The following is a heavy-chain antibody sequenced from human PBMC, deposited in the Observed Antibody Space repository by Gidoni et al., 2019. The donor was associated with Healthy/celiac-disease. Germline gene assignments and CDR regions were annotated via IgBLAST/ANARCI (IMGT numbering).Heavy chain of an antibody. Sequence: QVQLQPWGAGLLKPSETLSLTCAAYGGSFSGYYWRWIRQPPGKGLEWIGKINHSGSTNYNPSLKSRVTISVYTSKNQFSLKLSSVTAADTAVDYCARGYYDILTGYDAGYFDYWGQGTLVTVSS. J-gene: IGHJ4*02. V-gene: IGHV4-34*01. CDR2: INHSGST. CDR3: ARGYYDILTGYDAGYFDY. CDR1: GGSFSGYY. D-gene: IGHD3-9*01.